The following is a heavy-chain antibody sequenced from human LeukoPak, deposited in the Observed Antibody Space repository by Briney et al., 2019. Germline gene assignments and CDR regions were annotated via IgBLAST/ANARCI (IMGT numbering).Heavy chain of an antibody. Sequence: SETLSPTCTVPGGSISSYYWSWIRQPAGKGLEWIGRIYTSGSTNYNPSLKSRVTMSVDTSKNQFSLKLSSVTAADTAVYYCARGSCSGGSCYYFDYWGQGTLVTVSS. D-gene: IGHD2-15*01. CDR1: GGSISSYY. CDR2: IYTSGST. V-gene: IGHV4-4*07. J-gene: IGHJ4*02. CDR3: ARGSCSGGSCYYFDY.